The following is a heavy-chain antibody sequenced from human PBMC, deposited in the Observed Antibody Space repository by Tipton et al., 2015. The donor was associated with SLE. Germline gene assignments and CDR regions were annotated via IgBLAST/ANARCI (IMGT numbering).Heavy chain of an antibody. J-gene: IGHJ4*02. Sequence: TLSLTCTVSGFSISSYFWGWIRQPPGKGLEWLGTIYPRGTTYYNPSLKSRLTLSIDTSKNQFSLKLSSVTAADTAVYYCVRLELPATKADYWGPGTLVTVSS. CDR1: GFSISSYF. CDR3: VRLELPATKADY. V-gene: IGHV4-38-2*02. CDR2: IYPRGTT. D-gene: IGHD5-24*01.